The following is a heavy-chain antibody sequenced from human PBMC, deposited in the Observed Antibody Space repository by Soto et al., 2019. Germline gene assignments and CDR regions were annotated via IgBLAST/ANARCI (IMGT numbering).Heavy chain of an antibody. Sequence: SETLSLTCTVSGGSISSGGYYWGWIRQHPGKGLEWIGYIYYSGSTYYNPSLKSRVTISVDTSKNQFSLKLSSVTAADTAVYYCARALGAWLFPNYYYYGMDVWGQGTTVTVSS. CDR3: ARALGAWLFPNYYYYGMDV. CDR1: GGSISSGGYY. D-gene: IGHD3-22*01. V-gene: IGHV4-31*03. J-gene: IGHJ6*02. CDR2: IYYSGST.